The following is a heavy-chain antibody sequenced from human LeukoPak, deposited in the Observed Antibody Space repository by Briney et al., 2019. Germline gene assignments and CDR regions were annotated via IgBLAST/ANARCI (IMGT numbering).Heavy chain of an antibody. J-gene: IGHJ4*02. CDR1: GGSISSSSYY. CDR2: IYYSGST. CDR3: ARHTSMVRGVMKYYFDY. V-gene: IGHV4-39*01. D-gene: IGHD3-10*01. Sequence: PSETLSLTCTVSGGSISSSSYYWVWLRQPPGKGLEWIGSIYYSGSTYYNPSLKSRVTISVDTSKNQFSLRLNSVTAADTAVYYCARHTSMVRGVMKYYFDYWSQGTLATVSS.